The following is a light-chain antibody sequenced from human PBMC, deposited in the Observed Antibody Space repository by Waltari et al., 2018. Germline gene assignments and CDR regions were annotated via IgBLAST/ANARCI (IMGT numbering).Light chain of an antibody. J-gene: IGLJ3*02. CDR1: STDIGGYGY. CDR3: CSSARAHTSWM. Sequence: QSALTQPRSVSGSPGQSVTISCTGSSTDIGGYGYVSWYQQHPGRAPKLLLYDVYKRPSGVPDRFSGSKSGNTASLTISGLQAEDEAEYYCCSSARAHTSWMFGGGTKLTVL. V-gene: IGLV2-11*01. CDR2: DVY.